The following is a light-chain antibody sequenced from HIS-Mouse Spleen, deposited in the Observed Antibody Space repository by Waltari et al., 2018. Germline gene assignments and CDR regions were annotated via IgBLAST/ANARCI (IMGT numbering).Light chain of an antibody. J-gene: IGLJ3*02. CDR2: EGS. CDR3: CSYAGSSTWV. CDR1: TSDVGRYNL. Sequence: QPALTQPAPVSGSPGQSIPISCTGTTSDVGRYNLVSWYQQHPGKAPKLMIYEGSKRPSGVSNRFSGSKSGNTASLTISGLQAEDEADYYCCSYAGSSTWVFGGGTKLTVL. V-gene: IGLV2-23*01.